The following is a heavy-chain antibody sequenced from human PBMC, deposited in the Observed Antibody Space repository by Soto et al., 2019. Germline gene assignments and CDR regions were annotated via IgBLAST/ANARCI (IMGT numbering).Heavy chain of an antibody. Sequence: DVQLLESGGGLVQPGGSLRLSCTASGFPFNTKSMTWVRQAPGKGLEWVSALTATSGRPCYADSVKGRFTISRDNSKNTLYLQMNNLGAEDTAFYYCAKDLRGPEAGTWYLDLWGRGTLVTVSS. CDR2: LTATSGRP. CDR3: AKDLRGPEAGTWYLDL. CDR1: GFPFNTKS. J-gene: IGHJ2*01. D-gene: IGHD6-13*01. V-gene: IGHV3-23*01.